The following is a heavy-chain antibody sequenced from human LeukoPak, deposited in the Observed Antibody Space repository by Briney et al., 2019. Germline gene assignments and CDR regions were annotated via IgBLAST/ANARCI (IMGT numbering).Heavy chain of an antibody. CDR1: GFTFSSYS. Sequence: GGSLRLSCAASGFTFSSYSMSWVRQAPGKGLEWVSFIYSGGSTYYEDSVKGRFTISRDNSKNTLYLQMNSLRAEDTAVYYCARRAGDYSHPYDYWGQGTLVTVSS. J-gene: IGHJ4*02. D-gene: IGHD3-22*01. CDR2: IYSGGST. V-gene: IGHV3-53*01. CDR3: ARRAGDYSHPYDY.